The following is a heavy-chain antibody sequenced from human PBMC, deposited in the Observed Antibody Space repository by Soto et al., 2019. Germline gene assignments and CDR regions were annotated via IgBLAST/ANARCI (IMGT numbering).Heavy chain of an antibody. J-gene: IGHJ3*02. V-gene: IGHV3-33*01. Sequence: ESGGGVVQPGRSLRLSCAASGFTFSSYGMHWVRQAPGKGLEWVAVIWYDGSNKYYADSVKGRFTISRDNSKNTLYLQMNSLRAEDTAVYYCARGGEQWLVTNDAFDIWGQGTMVTVSS. D-gene: IGHD6-19*01. CDR2: IWYDGSNK. CDR3: ARGGEQWLVTNDAFDI. CDR1: GFTFSSYG.